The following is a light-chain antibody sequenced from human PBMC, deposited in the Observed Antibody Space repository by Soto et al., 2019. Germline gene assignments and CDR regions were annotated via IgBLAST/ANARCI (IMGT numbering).Light chain of an antibody. V-gene: IGLV2-14*01. CDR3: ASFTSISTYV. CDR1: GDDLGGYNF. J-gene: IGLJ1*01. CDR2: DVT. Sequence: QSVLTQPASVSGSPGQSITISCCGTGDDLGGYNFVAWYQHHPGKAPKLILYDVTHQPSGVSERLSGSKSGFTASLTISGLQPEDESHYYCASFTSISTYVFGTGTKLTVL.